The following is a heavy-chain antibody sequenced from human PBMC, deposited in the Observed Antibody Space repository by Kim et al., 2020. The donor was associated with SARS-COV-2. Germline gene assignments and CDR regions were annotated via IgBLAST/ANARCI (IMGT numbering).Heavy chain of an antibody. D-gene: IGHD6-13*01. CDR3: ARETQQLGFDY. J-gene: IGHJ4*02. Sequence: ASVKVSCKASGYTFSGYYMHWVRQAPGQGLEWMGRINPNSGNTNYAQKFQGRVTMTRDTSISTAYMELSSLRSDDTAVYYCARETQQLGFDYWGQGTLVTVYS. V-gene: IGHV1-2*06. CDR1: GYTFSGYY. CDR2: INPNSGNT.